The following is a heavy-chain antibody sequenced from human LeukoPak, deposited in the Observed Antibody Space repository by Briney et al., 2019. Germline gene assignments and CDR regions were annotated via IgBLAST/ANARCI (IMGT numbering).Heavy chain of an antibody. D-gene: IGHD6-6*01. CDR1: GFTFDDYA. CDR3: AKDYSSSSSNGYYYYYYMDV. CDR2: IWYDGSNK. V-gene: IGHV3-33*06. Sequence: QPGRSLRLSCAASGFTFDDYAMHWVRQAPGKGLEWVAVIWYDGSNKYYADSVKGRFTISRDNSKNTLYLQMNSLRAEDTAVYYCAKDYSSSSSNGYYYYYYMDVWGKGTTVTVSS. J-gene: IGHJ6*03.